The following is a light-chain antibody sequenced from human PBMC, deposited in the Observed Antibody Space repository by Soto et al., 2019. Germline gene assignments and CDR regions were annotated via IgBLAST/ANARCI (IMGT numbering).Light chain of an antibody. V-gene: IGKV3-15*01. CDR1: QSIASN. CDR2: GAS. Sequence: EMVMTQSPATLSVSPGERATLSCRASQSIASNLAWYQQKPGQAPRLLILGASTRATGIPARFSGNGSGTEFTLTISSLQSEDFAVYYCQQYNNWPRTFGQGTRLEI. J-gene: IGKJ5*01. CDR3: QQYNNWPRT.